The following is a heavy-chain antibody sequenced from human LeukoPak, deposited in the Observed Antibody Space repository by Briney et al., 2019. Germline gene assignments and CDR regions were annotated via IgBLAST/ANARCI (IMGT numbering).Heavy chain of an antibody. CDR3: ARTLGWASSRYPFDG. Sequence: PSETLSLTCTVSGGSISSSNYYWGWIRQPPGKGLEWIGSMYYSGNTDYNPSLKTRVTISVDTSKNQFSLKVNSVTAADTAVYYCARTLGWASSRYPFDGWGQGTLVAVSS. V-gene: IGHV4-39*01. D-gene: IGHD3-16*02. CDR2: MYYSGNT. J-gene: IGHJ4*02. CDR1: GGSISSSNYY.